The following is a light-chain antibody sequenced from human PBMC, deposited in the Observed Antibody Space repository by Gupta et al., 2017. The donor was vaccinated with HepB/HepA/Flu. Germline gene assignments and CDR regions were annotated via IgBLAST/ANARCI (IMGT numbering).Light chain of an antibody. Sequence: QSVLTQSTSVSWTPGQRVTISCSGSSSNVGRNNVNWYQQLPGTAPKLLIYYNDELPSGVPDRISGSKSGTSASLAISGLQSEDEADYYCAAWDTSLNVVVFGGGTKLTVL. V-gene: IGLV1-44*01. CDR2: YND. CDR1: SSNVGRNN. CDR3: AAWDTSLNVVV. J-gene: IGLJ2*01.